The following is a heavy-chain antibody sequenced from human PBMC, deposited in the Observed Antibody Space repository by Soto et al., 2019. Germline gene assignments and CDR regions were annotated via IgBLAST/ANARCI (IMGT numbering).Heavy chain of an antibody. Sequence: SGPTLVNPTQTLTLTCTFSGFSLSTSGMCVSWIRQPPGKALEWLARIDWDDDKYYSTSLKTRLTISKDTSKNQVVLTMTNMDPVDTATYYCARIRLEGYSSWPDEFDYWGQGTLVTVSS. CDR2: IDWDDDK. CDR3: ARIRLEGYSSWPDEFDY. J-gene: IGHJ4*02. CDR1: GFSLSTSGMC. D-gene: IGHD6-13*01. V-gene: IGHV2-70*11.